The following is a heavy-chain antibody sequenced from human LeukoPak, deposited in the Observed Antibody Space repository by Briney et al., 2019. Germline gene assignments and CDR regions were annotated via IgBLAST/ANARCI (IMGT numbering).Heavy chain of an antibody. CDR2: IYSGGST. CDR1: GFTVSSNY. D-gene: IGHD6-19*01. J-gene: IGHJ4*02. V-gene: IGHV3-66*01. Sequence: PGGSLRLSCAASGFTVSSNYVSWVRQAPGKGLEWVSVIYSGGSTYYADSVKGRFTISRDNSKNTLYLQMNSLRAEDTAVYYCARAVSSGWYVVYFDYWGQGTLVTVSS. CDR3: ARAVSSGWYVVYFDY.